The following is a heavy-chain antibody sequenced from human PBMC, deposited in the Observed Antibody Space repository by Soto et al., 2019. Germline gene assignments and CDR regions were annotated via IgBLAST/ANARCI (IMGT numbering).Heavy chain of an antibody. V-gene: IGHV1-69*01. CDR3: ERGASGWFFADDY. CDR2: IIPIFGTA. Sequence: SVQVSCKAAGVTFISYAIIWVRQAPGQGLEWMGGIIPIFGTANYAQKFQGRVTITADESTSTAYMELSSLRSEDTAVYYCERGASGWFFADDYWGQGTRVTVSS. D-gene: IGHD6-19*01. CDR1: GVTFISYA. J-gene: IGHJ4*02.